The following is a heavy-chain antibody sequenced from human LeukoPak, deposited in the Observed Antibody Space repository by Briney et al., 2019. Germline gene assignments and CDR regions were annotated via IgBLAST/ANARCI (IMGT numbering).Heavy chain of an antibody. D-gene: IGHD5-24*01. Sequence: ASVKVSCKTSGGTFSSYAISWVRQAPGQGLEWMGWINPNSGGTNYAQKFQGRVTMTRDTSISTAYMELSRLRSDDTAVYYCARDLFSPTNGREPYYFDYRGQGTLVTVSS. CDR3: ARDLFSPTNGREPYYFDY. CDR1: GGTFSSYA. J-gene: IGHJ4*02. V-gene: IGHV1-2*02. CDR2: INPNSGGT.